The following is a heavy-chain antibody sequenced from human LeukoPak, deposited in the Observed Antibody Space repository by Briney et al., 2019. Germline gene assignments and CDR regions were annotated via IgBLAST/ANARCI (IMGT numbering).Heavy chain of an antibody. CDR3: ARAPYYDILTGYYNY. V-gene: IGHV1-2*06. J-gene: IGHJ4*02. D-gene: IGHD3-9*01. Sequence: ASVKVSCKASGYTFTGYYMHWVRQAPGQGLEWMGRINPNSGGTNYAQKFQGRVTMTRDTSISTAYMELSRLRSDDTAVYYCARAPYYDILTGYYNYWGQGTLVTVSS. CDR1: GYTFTGYY. CDR2: INPNSGGT.